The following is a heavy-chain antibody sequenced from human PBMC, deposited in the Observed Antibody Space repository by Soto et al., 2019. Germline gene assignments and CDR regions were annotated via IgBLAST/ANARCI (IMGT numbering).Heavy chain of an antibody. CDR2: IKIDGSEK. D-gene: IGHD3-10*01. Sequence: PGGSLRLSCVASGFTMYTNSMAWVRQPPGKGLEWVASIKIDGSEKFYVDSVKGRFTISRDNAKNSLYLQMNSLRAEDTAVYYCASLLGDVTTLDNWGQGT. CDR1: GFTMYTNS. J-gene: IGHJ4*02. V-gene: IGHV3-7*01. CDR3: ASLLGDVTTLDN.